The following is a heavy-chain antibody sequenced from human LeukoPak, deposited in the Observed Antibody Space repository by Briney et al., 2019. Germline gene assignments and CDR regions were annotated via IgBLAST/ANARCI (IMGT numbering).Heavy chain of an antibody. CDR1: GYTFTTYG. Sequence: ASVKVSCKASGYTFTTYGITWVRQAPGQGLEWMGWISAYNGDTNYAQKLQGRVTMTTDTSTSTAYMELRSLRSDDTAIYYCASSAAGHYYYYYYMDVWGKGTTVTVSS. CDR3: ASSAAGHYYYYYYMDV. V-gene: IGHV1-18*01. CDR2: ISAYNGDT. J-gene: IGHJ6*03. D-gene: IGHD6-13*01.